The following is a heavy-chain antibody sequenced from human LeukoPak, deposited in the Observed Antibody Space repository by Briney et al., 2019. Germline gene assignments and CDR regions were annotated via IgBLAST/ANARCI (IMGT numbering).Heavy chain of an antibody. Sequence: ASVKVSCKASGYTFNSYYMHWVRQAPGQGLEWMGIINPSGGSTQYAQKFQGRVTMTRDTSTNTVYMQLSSLRSEDTAVYYCAREIAAAGQGFDYWGQGTLVTVSS. J-gene: IGHJ4*02. CDR2: INPSGGST. CDR3: AREIAAAGQGFDY. D-gene: IGHD6-13*01. V-gene: IGHV1-46*02. CDR1: GYTFNSYY.